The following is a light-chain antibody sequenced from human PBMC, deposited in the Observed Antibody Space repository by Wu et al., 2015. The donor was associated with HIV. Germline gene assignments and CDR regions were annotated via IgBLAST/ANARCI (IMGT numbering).Light chain of an antibody. CDR3: QPYGDSPKHI. J-gene: IGKJ4*01. Sequence: DIVLTQSPGTLSLSPGERATLSCRASQTVDRSFLAWYQQKPGQAPRLLIYGASSRATGIPDRFSGSGSGTDFTLTISRLQPEDFAVYYCQPYGDSPKHIFGGGTKVEIK. CDR1: QTVDRSF. CDR2: GAS. V-gene: IGKV3-20*01.